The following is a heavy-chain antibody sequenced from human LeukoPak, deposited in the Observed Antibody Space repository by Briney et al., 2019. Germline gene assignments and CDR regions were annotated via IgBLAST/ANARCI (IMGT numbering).Heavy chain of an antibody. CDR1: GGSISSGSYY. Sequence: PSETLSLTCTVSGGSISSGSYYWSWIRQPAGKGLEWIRRIYTSGSTNYNPSLKSRVTISVDTSKNQFSLKLSSVTAADTAVYYCARPHCSSTSCYLASGFDYWGQGTLVTVSS. CDR2: IYTSGST. V-gene: IGHV4-61*02. D-gene: IGHD2-2*01. CDR3: ARPHCSSTSCYLASGFDY. J-gene: IGHJ4*02.